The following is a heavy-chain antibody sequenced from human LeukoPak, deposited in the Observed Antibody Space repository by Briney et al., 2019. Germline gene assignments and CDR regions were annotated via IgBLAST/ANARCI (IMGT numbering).Heavy chain of an antibody. CDR1: GGSLSSSSYY. J-gene: IGHJ3*02. Sequence: SETLSLTCTVSGGSLSSSSYYWGWIRQPPGKGLEWIGSINYSGSTYCNPSLKSRVTLFVDTSNNQFSLKLSSVTAADTAVYYCARWAYYYDSSGYHDAFDIWGQGTMVTVSS. D-gene: IGHD3-22*01. V-gene: IGHV4-39*01. CDR2: INYSGST. CDR3: ARWAYYYDSSGYHDAFDI.